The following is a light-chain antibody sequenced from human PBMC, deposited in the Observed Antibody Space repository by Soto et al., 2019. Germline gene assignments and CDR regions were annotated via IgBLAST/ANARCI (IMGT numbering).Light chain of an antibody. CDR1: QSVSTRY. V-gene: IGKV3-20*01. CDR3: HQFGSSTLAFT. Sequence: ESLLTQSPGTLSLSPGERATLSCRASQSVSTRYLAWYRQTPGQAPRLIIYGASIRADGIADRCSGSGSGAEFPLTISRLEPGDFAVYYCHQFGSSTLAFTFGQGTKLEI. J-gene: IGKJ2*01. CDR2: GAS.